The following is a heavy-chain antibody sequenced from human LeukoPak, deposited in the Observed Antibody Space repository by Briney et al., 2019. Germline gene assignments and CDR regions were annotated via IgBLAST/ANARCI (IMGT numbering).Heavy chain of an antibody. V-gene: IGHV3-11*01. CDR3: ARDSYCSGGSCYFTWNYYYGMGV. D-gene: IGHD2-15*01. CDR1: GFTFTEYY. J-gene: IGHJ6*02. Sequence: GGSLRLSCAASGFTFTEYYMSWIRQAPGKGLEWVSYISSSGSTIYYADSVKGRFTISRDNAKDSLSLQMNSLRAEDTAVYYCARDSYCSGGSCYFTWNYYYGMGVWGQGTTVTVSS. CDR2: ISSSGSTI.